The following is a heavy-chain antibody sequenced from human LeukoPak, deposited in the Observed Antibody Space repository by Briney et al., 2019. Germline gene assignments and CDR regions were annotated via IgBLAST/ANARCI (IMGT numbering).Heavy chain of an antibody. CDR3: ARAFPYYDFWSGYFDYYYYYMDV. CDR2: ISAYNGNT. CDR1: GYTFTSYG. Sequence: ASVKVSCKASGYTFTSYGISWVRQAPGQGLEWMGWISAYNGNTNYAQKLQGRVTMTTDTSTSTAYMELRSLRSDDTAVYYCARAFPYYDFWSGYFDYYYYYMDVWGKGTTVTVSS. V-gene: IGHV1-18*01. D-gene: IGHD3-3*01. J-gene: IGHJ6*03.